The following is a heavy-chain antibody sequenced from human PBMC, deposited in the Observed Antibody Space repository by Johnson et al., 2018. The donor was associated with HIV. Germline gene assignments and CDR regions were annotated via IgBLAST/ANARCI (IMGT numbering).Heavy chain of an antibody. V-gene: IGHV3-13*01. Sequence: VQLVESGGGVVQPGGSLRLSCAASGFTLNNYDMHWVRQDIGKGLEWVSEIDIDGDTYYADSVKGRFTISRDNSKNSLYLQMNSLRPEDTAVYYCARAPGWFDAFDIWGQGTMVTVSS. D-gene: IGHD6-19*01. CDR3: ARAPGWFDAFDI. CDR1: GFTLNNYD. CDR2: IDIDGDT. J-gene: IGHJ3*02.